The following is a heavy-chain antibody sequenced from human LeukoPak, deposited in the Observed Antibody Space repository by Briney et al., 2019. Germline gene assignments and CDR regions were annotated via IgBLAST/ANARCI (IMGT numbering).Heavy chain of an antibody. CDR2: FIPIFGTA. D-gene: IGHD3-22*01. CDR3: VSTKSYYYDSSGYSDHDAFDI. Sequence: SGKLSCKASGGTFSSYAISWVRQAPGQGLGWMGGFIPIFGTASYAQKYQGRVTITTAEYTSTAYMELSRLRSEDTAVYYCVSTKSYYYDSSGYSDHDAFDIWGQGTMVTVSS. J-gene: IGHJ3*02. CDR1: GGTFSSYA. V-gene: IGHV1-69*05.